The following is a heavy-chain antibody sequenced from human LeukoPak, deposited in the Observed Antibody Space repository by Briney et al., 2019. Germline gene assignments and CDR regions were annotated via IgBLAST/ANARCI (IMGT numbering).Heavy chain of an antibody. CDR2: IKQDATQK. J-gene: IGHJ3*02. V-gene: IGHV3-7*05. CDR1: GFTFSSYA. D-gene: IGHD2-21*02. Sequence: GGSLRLSCAASGFTFSSYAMSWVRQAPGKGLEWVADIKQDATQKYYVDSVEGRFTISRDNAKNSLYLQMNSLRVEDTAVYYCARDCGSDCSQAFDIWGQGTMVTVSP. CDR3: ARDCGSDCSQAFDI.